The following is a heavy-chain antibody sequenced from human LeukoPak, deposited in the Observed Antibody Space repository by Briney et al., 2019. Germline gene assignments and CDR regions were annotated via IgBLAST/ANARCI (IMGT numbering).Heavy chain of an antibody. V-gene: IGHV4-61*02. Sequence: PSETLSLTCTVSGGSISSGSYYWSWIRQPAGKGLEWIGRIYTSASTIYNPSLKSRVTISLDTSKNQFALKLSAVTAAGTAVYYCARDSSLSGWLDPWGQGSLLSVCS. D-gene: IGHD3-10*01. J-gene: IGHJ5*02. CDR1: GGSISSGSYY. CDR2: IYTSAST. CDR3: ARDSSLSGWLDP.